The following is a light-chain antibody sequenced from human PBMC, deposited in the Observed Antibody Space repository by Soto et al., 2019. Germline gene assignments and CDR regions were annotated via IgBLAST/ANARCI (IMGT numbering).Light chain of an antibody. CDR3: HQYGTSPLT. Sequence: EVVLTQSPGTLSLSPGARATLSCRASQFVSSTYLAWYQQRPGQAPRLLIYGASSRATGIPDRFSGGGSETDFTLTISRLESEDSAVYYCHQYGTSPLTFGGGTKVEIK. CDR2: GAS. CDR1: QFVSSTY. V-gene: IGKV3-20*01. J-gene: IGKJ4*01.